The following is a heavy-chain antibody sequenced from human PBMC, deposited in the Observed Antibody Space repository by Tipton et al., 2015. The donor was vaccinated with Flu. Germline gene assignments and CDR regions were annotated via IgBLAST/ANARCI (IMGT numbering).Heavy chain of an antibody. CDR1: GGSFSGYY. V-gene: IGHV4-34*01. CDR2: INDSGST. CDR3: ARGGGHANAYVDY. D-gene: IGHD5-12*01. J-gene: IGHJ4*02. Sequence: TLSLTCAVYGGSFSGYYWTWIRQPPGKRLEWIGEINDSGSTNYSPSLRSRVTISVDTSKNQFSLKLNSVSAADTAVYYCARGGGHANAYVDYWGRGTLVTVSS.